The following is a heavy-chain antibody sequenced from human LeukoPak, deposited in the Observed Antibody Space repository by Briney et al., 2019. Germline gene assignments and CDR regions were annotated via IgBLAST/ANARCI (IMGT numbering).Heavy chain of an antibody. CDR3: AKISIVATIVYGMDV. D-gene: IGHD5-12*01. V-gene: IGHV3-30*18. CDR1: GFTFGSYG. CDR2: ISYDGSNK. J-gene: IGHJ6*04. Sequence: GGSLRLSCAASGFTFGSYGMHWVRQAPGKGLEWVAVISYDGSNKYYADSVKGRFTISRGNSKNTLYLQMNSLRAEDTAVYYCAKISIVATIVYGMDVWGKGTTVTVSS.